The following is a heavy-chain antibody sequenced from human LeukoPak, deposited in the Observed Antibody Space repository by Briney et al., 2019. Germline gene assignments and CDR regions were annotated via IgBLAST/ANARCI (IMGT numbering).Heavy chain of an antibody. J-gene: IGHJ3*02. CDR2: IYPGDSDT. CDR1: GYSFTSYW. Sequence: GESLKISCKGSGYSFTSYWIGWVRQMPGKGLEWMGIIYPGDSDTRYSPSFQGQVTISADKSISTAYLQWSSLKASDTAMYYRARPIAVAGRTDAFDIWGQGTMVTVSS. CDR3: ARPIAVAGRTDAFDI. V-gene: IGHV5-51*01. D-gene: IGHD6-19*01.